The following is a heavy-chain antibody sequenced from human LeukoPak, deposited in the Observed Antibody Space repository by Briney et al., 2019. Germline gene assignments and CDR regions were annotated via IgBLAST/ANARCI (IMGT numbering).Heavy chain of an antibody. Sequence: NAGGSLRLSCVASGFTFSSYGMNWVRQAPGKGVEWVSFISSSSSYIYYADSVKGRFTISRDNAKNSLYLQMNSLRAEDTAVYYCARIMTQQMVFDYWGQGTLVTVSS. J-gene: IGHJ4*02. V-gene: IGHV3-21*01. D-gene: IGHD6-13*01. CDR2: ISSSSSYI. CDR3: ARIMTQQMVFDY. CDR1: GFTFSSYG.